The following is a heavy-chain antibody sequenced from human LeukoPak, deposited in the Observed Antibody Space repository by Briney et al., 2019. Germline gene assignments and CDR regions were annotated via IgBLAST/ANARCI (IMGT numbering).Heavy chain of an antibody. J-gene: IGHJ4*02. Sequence: SETLSLTCTVSGGSISSSSYYWGWIRQPPGKGLEWIGSIYYSGSTYYNPSLKSRVTISVDTSKNQFSLKLSSVTAADTAVYYCANLHYVSSGSNFDYWGQGTLVTVSS. D-gene: IGHD3-22*01. CDR2: IYYSGST. CDR3: ANLHYVSSGSNFDY. CDR1: GGSISSSSYY. V-gene: IGHV4-39*07.